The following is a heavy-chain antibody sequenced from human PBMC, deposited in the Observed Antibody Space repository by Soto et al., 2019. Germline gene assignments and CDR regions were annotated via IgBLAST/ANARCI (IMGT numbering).Heavy chain of an antibody. V-gene: IGHV1-69*13. J-gene: IGHJ3*02. D-gene: IGHD6-19*01. Sequence: ASVKVSCKASGGTFSSYAISWVRQAPGQGLEWMGGIIPIFGTANYAQKFQGRVTITADESTSTAYMELSSLRSEDTAVYYCARDYVLDPAVAGPTTAFDIWGQGTMVTVPS. CDR3: ARDYVLDPAVAGPTTAFDI. CDR2: IIPIFGTA. CDR1: GGTFSSYA.